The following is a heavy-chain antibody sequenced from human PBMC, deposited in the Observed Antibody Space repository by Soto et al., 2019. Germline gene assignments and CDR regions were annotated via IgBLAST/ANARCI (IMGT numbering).Heavy chain of an antibody. V-gene: IGHV3-20*01. CDR3: ARDHEIYCSGGSCPFDY. CDR2: INWNGGST. Sequence: PGGSLRLSCAASGFTFDDYGMSWVRQAPGKGLEWVSGINWNGGSTGYADSVKGRFTISRDNAKNSLYLQMNSLRAEDTALYHCARDHEIYCSGGSCPFDYWGQGTLVTVSS. J-gene: IGHJ4*02. CDR1: GFTFDDYG. D-gene: IGHD2-15*01.